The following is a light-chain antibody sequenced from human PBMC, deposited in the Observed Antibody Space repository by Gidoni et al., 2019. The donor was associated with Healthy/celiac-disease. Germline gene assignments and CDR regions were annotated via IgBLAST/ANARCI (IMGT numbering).Light chain of an antibody. CDR3: MQALQTPPT. Sequence: DIVMTQSPPSLPVTPGEPASISCRSSQSLLHSNGYNYLDWYLQKPGQSPQLLIYLGFNRASGVPDRFSGSGSGTDFTLKISRVEAEDVGVYYCMQALQTPPTFGQGTKVEIK. CDR1: QSLLHSNGYNY. J-gene: IGKJ1*01. V-gene: IGKV2-28*01. CDR2: LGF.